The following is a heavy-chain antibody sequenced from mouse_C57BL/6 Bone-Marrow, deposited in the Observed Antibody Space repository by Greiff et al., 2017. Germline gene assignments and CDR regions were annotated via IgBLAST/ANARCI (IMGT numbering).Heavy chain of an antibody. D-gene: IGHD2-4*01. CDR1: GFTFSDYG. V-gene: IGHV5-17*01. J-gene: IGHJ2*01. CDR2: ISSGSSTI. Sequence: DVQLVESGGGLVKPGGSLKLSCAASGFTFSDYGMHWVRPAPEKGLEWVAYISSGSSTIYYADTVKGRFTISRANAKNTLFLQMTSLRSEDTAMYYCARGRLRRAFDYWGQGTTLTVSS. CDR3: ARGRLRRAFDY.